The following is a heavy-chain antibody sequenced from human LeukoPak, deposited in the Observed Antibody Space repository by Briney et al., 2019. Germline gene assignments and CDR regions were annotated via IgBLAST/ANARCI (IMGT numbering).Heavy chain of an antibody. CDR3: AKDRGGGSCSYFDY. Sequence: GGSLRLSCAASGFTFRSYAMSWVRQAPGKGLEWVSAISGTGGRPYYADSVKGRFTISTDNSKNTLYLQMNSLRAEDTALYYCAKDRGGGSCSYFDYWGQGTLVTVSS. V-gene: IGHV3-23*01. CDR2: ISGTGGRP. J-gene: IGHJ4*02. CDR1: GFTFRSYA. D-gene: IGHD2-15*01.